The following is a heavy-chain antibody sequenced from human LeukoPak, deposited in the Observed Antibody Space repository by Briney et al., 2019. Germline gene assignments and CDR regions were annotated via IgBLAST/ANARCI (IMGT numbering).Heavy chain of an antibody. CDR3: AKADYYDSNTYRSQFIQH. Sequence: PWGSLRLSCAASGFTFSGYAMSWVRQAPGLGQGWVSVTSGSCISTYNAHPVKCRFTISRDNSKNTLYLQMNSLRAEDTAVYYCAKADYYDSNTYRSQFIQHWGQGTLVTVSS. D-gene: IGHD3-22*01. CDR1: GFTFSGYA. J-gene: IGHJ1*01. CDR2: TSGSCIST. V-gene: IGHV3-23*01.